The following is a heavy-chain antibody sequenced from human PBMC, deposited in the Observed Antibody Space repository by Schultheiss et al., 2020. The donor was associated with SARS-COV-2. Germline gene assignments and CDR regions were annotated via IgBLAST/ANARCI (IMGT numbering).Heavy chain of an antibody. CDR3: ASQDIVVLEGFDY. CDR2: MNPNSGNT. Sequence: ASVKVSCKASGYTFTSYGINWVRQATGQGLEWMGWMNPNSGNTGYAQKLQGRVTMTTDTSTSTAYMELRSLRSDDTAVYYCASQDIVVLEGFDYWGQGTLVTVSS. CDR1: GYTFTSYG. D-gene: IGHD5-12*01. V-gene: IGHV1-18*01. J-gene: IGHJ4*02.